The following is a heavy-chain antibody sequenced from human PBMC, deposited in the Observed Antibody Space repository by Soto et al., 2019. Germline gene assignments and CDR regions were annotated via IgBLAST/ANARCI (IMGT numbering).Heavy chain of an antibody. J-gene: IGHJ4*02. CDR3: TRHWLATREFDY. CDR1: GFTFSDYS. Sequence: GESLKISCAASGFTFSDYSMNWVRQAPGKGLEWVSSISGDSGHIYYADSLKGRFTISRDNAKNSLYLQMNSLRAEDTAVYYCTRHWLATREFDYWGQGTLVTVSS. CDR2: ISGDSGHI. V-gene: IGHV3-21*01. D-gene: IGHD1-26*01.